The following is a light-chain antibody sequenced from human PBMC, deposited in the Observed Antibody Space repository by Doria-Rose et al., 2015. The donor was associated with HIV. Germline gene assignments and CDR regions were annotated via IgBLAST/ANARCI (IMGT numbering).Light chain of an antibody. V-gene: IGKV3-20*01. CDR1: QSFRSTY. CDR3: HQYGTSWT. Sequence: DIVLTQSPGTLSLSPGERVTLSCRARQSFRSTYLAWYPQKPCQAPSLLIYDGSTRATGIPDRFSASGSGTDFTLTINRLEPEDFALYYCHQYGTSWTFGQGTKVEI. J-gene: IGKJ1*01. CDR2: DGS.